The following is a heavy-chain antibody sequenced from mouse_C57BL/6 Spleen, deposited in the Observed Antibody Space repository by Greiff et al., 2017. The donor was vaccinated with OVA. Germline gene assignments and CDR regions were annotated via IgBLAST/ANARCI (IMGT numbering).Heavy chain of an antibody. V-gene: IGHV1-80*01. Sequence: LVESGAELVKPGASVKISCKASGYAFSSYWMNWVKQRPGKGLEWIGQIYPGDGDTNYNGKFKGKATLTADKSSSTAYMQLSSLTSEDSAVYFCARLGISWYFDVWGTGTTVTVSS. CDR3: ARLGISWYFDV. CDR2: IYPGDGDT. CDR1: GYAFSSYW. J-gene: IGHJ1*03. D-gene: IGHD4-1*01.